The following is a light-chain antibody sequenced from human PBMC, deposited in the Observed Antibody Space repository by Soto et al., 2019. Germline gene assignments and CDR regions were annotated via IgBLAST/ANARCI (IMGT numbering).Light chain of an antibody. Sequence: DIQMTQSPSSLSASVGDRVTITCRASQSISNYLNLYQQKPGKVPNLLMYAASSFQSWVPARFSGSGSGTDFTLTISSLQPEDFATYYCPQSYSTTRTFGQGTKVEIK. CDR2: AAS. J-gene: IGKJ1*01. CDR1: QSISNY. CDR3: PQSYSTTRT. V-gene: IGKV1-39*01.